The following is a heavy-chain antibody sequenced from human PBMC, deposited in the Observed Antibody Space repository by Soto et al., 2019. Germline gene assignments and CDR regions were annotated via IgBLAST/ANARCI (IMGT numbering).Heavy chain of an antibody. Sequence: QVQLQESGPGLVKPSETLSLTCTVSGGSIRTYYWNWIRQPPGKGLEWIGYMYCGGSTNYNPSLKSRVTVSGDTSKNDFSLKLTSVTAADTAVYYCARSTGYGDSYFDYWGRGTLVTVSA. CDR2: MYCGGST. CDR1: GGSIRTYY. CDR3: ARSTGYGDSYFDY. D-gene: IGHD4-17*01. J-gene: IGHJ4*02. V-gene: IGHV4-59*01.